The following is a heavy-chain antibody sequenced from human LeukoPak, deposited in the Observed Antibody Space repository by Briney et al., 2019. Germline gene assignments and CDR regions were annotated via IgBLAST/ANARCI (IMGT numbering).Heavy chain of an antibody. CDR3: ARRQYHYYGMDV. CDR1: GDSVSSGSYY. J-gene: IGHJ6*02. CDR2: IYYSGST. V-gene: IGHV4-61*01. D-gene: IGHD2-2*01. Sequence: SETLSLTCNVSGDSVSSGSYYWSWIRQPPGKGLEWIGYIYYSGSTNYNSSLKSRVTMSVDTSKDQFSLNLSSVTAADTAVYYCARRQYHYYGMDVWGQGTTVTVSS.